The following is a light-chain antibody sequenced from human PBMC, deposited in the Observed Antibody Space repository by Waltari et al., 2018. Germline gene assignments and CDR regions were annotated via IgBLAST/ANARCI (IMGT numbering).Light chain of an antibody. CDR3: QVWDSSSDHVV. CDR2: DDS. V-gene: IGLV3-21*03. Sequence: SYVLTKPPSVSVAPGKTARITCGGNNIGSKSVHWYQQKPGQAPVLVVYDDSDRPPGIPGRFPGSNSGNTATLTISRVEAGDEADYYCQVWDSSSDHVVFGGGTKLTVL. CDR1: NIGSKS. J-gene: IGLJ2*01.